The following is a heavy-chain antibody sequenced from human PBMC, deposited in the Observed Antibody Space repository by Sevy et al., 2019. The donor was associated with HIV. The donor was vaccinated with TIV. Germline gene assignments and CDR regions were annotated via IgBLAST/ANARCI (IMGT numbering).Heavy chain of an antibody. J-gene: IGHJ4*02. V-gene: IGHV3-11*06. CDR2: ISSSSSYT. CDR3: ARGERAPYYDILTGPDY. CDR1: GFTFSDYY. Sequence: GGSLRLSCAASGFTFSDYYMSWIRQAPGKGLEWVSYISSSSSYTNYADSVKGRFTISRDNAKNSLYLQMNSLRAEDTAAYYCARGERAPYYDILTGPDYWGQGTLVTVSS. D-gene: IGHD3-9*01.